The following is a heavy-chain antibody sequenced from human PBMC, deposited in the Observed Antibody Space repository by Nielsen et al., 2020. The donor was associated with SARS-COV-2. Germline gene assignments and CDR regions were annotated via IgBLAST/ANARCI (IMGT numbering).Heavy chain of an antibody. Sequence: SETLSLTCDVSGGSISRGGYSWNWIRQPPGKGLEWIGYIYHNGNTQYNPSLKSRVTISVDTSRNQFSLNLISVTAADTAVYYCAREHRDNYFDYWGQGTLVTVSS. V-gene: IGHV4-30-2*01. CDR3: AREHRDNYFDY. J-gene: IGHJ4*02. CDR2: IYHNGNT. CDR1: GGSISRGGYS.